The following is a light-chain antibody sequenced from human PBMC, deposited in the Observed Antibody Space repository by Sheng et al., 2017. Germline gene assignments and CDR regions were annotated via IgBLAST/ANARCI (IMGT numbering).Light chain of an antibody. CDR1: RSVSNY. CDR2: DAS. V-gene: IGKV3-11*01. J-gene: IGKJ5*01. Sequence: ENVLTQSPDTLSLSPGERATLSCRASRSVSNYLAWYQQKPGQAPRLLIYDASNRATGITARFSGSGSGTDFTLTISSLEPEDFAVYYCQQRSDWPSITFGQGTRLDIK. CDR3: QQRSDWPSIT.